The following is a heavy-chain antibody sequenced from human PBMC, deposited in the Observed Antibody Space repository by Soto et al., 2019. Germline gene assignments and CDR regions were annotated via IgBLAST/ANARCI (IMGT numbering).Heavy chain of an antibody. J-gene: IGHJ6*02. V-gene: IGHV1-69*01. CDR3: ARGREIVVVPADPGYYYYGMDV. CDR2: IIPIFGTA. D-gene: IGHD2-2*01. Sequence: QVQLVQSGAEVKKPGSSVKVSCKASGGTFSSYAISWVRQAPGQGLEWMGGIIPIFGTANYAQKFQGRVRITADASPSTGYMERSSRRSADTAVYYCARGREIVVVPADPGYYYYGMDVWGQGTTVTVSS. CDR1: GGTFSSYA.